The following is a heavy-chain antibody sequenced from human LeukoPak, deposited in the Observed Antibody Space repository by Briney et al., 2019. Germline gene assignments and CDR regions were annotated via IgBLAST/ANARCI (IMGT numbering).Heavy chain of an antibody. Sequence: SQTLSLTCAISGDGLSSNSAAWNWIRQSPSRGLEWLGRAYYRSKWYKDYAESVKSRVTFNTDTSKNQFSLQLNSVTPEDTAVYYCARDGHAPQSPYYFGYWGQGTLVTVSS. J-gene: IGHJ4*02. CDR2: AYYRSKWYK. CDR3: ARDGHAPQSPYYFGY. V-gene: IGHV6-1*01. CDR1: GDGLSSNSAA.